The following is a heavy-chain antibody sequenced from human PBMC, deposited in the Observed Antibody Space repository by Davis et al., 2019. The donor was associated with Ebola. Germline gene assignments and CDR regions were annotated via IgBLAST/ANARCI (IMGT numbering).Heavy chain of an antibody. J-gene: IGHJ5*02. V-gene: IGHV1-18*01. CDR1: GYIFINYG. D-gene: IGHD3-10*01. CDR3: ARRASYGSGSYYNA. Sequence: ASVKVSCKASGYIFINYGISWVRHAPGQGLEWMGWISVYEGNTEYSQNFQGRVTMTTDTVTSTAYLDLRNLRSDDTAVYYCARRASYGSGSYYNAWGQGTLVTASS. CDR2: ISVYEGNT.